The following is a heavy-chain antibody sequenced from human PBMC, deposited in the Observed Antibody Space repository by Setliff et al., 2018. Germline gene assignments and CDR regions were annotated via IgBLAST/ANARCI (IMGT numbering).Heavy chain of an antibody. J-gene: IGHJ2*01. V-gene: IGHV4-31*03. CDR3: ARSRTIAVKGGVFAV. CDR2: IYYSGST. Sequence: SETLSLTCSVSGASISSDGYYWSWIRQYPGKGLEWIGYIYYSGSTYYNPSLKSRVTISLDTSENQFSLELTSVTAADTAVYYCARSRTIAVKGGVFAVRGRGTLVTVSS. D-gene: IGHD6-19*01. CDR1: GASISSDGYY.